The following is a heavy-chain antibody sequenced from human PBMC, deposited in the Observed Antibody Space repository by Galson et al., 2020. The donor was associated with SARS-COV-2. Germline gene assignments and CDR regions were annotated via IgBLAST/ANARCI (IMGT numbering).Heavy chain of an antibody. Sequence: GGSLRLSCAASGFTFSSYGMHWVRQAPGKGLEGVAVIWYDGSNKYYADSVKGRFTISRDNSKNTLYLQMNSLRAEDTAVYYCARDGIVGATGLGYWGQGTLVTVSS. V-gene: IGHV3-33*01. CDR1: GFTFSSYG. D-gene: IGHD1-26*01. CDR2: IWYDGSNK. J-gene: IGHJ4*02. CDR3: ARDGIVGATGLGY.